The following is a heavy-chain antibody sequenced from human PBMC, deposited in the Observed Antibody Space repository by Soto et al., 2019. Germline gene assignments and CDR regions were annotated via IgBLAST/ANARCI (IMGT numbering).Heavy chain of an antibody. Sequence: PGGSLRLSCAASGFQFSSYSMNWVRQAPGKGLERVSYISSSSSTVYYADSVKGRFTMSRDNAKKSLYLQMNSLRAEDTAVYYCARVDSYWYFDLWGRGTLVTVSS. CDR3: ARVDSYWYFDL. CDR1: GFQFSSYS. D-gene: IGHD2-2*03. J-gene: IGHJ2*01. CDR2: ISSSSSTV. V-gene: IGHV3-48*01.